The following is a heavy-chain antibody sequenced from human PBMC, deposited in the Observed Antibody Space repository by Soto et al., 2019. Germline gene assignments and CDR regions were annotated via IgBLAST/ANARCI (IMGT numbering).Heavy chain of an antibody. CDR3: ARHNYGSGSTYFDY. Sequence: QVQLQESGPGLVKPSETLSLTCTVSGGSIISYYWSWIRQTPGKGLEWIGYIYHSGSTNYNPSLKSRVTISVDTSKNQFSRKLNSMTAADTAVYYCARHNYGSGSTYFDYWGQGTLVTVSS. D-gene: IGHD3-10*01. J-gene: IGHJ4*02. CDR1: GGSIISYY. V-gene: IGHV4-59*08. CDR2: IYHSGST.